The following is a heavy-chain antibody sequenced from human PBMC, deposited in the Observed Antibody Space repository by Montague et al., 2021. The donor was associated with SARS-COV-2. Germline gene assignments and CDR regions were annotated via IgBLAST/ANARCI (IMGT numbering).Heavy chain of an antibody. J-gene: IGHJ3*02. CDR2: IKQDGSEK. V-gene: IGHV3-7*04. CDR3: ARGPWEGELLWHDAFDI. CDR1: GFTFSSYW. Sequence: SLRLSCAASGFTFSSYWMSWVRQAPGKGLEWVANIKQDGSEKYYVDPVKGRFTISRDNAKNSLYLQMNSLRAEDTAVYYCARGPWEGELLWHDAFDIWGQGTMVTVSS. D-gene: IGHD1-26*01.